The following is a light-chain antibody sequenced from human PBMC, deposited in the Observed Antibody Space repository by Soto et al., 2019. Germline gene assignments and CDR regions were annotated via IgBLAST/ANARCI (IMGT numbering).Light chain of an antibody. V-gene: IGLV2-8*01. CDR1: SSDVGAYNY. CDR3: TSYAGSTIWV. J-gene: IGLJ3*02. Sequence: QSALTQPPSASGSPGQSVTISCTGSSSDVGAYNYVSWYQQYPGKATKLMIYEVSKRPSGVPDRFSGSKSGKTASLTVSGLQPEDEADYYCTSYAGSTIWVFGGGTKLTVL. CDR2: EVS.